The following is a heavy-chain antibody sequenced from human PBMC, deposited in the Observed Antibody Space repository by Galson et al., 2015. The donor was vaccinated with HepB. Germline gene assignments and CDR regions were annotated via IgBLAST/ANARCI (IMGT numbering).Heavy chain of an antibody. CDR2: ISRTGAST. Sequence: SLRLSCAASEFIFSNYAMTWVRQTPGKGLEWVAGISRTGASTYYADSVKGRFTTSRGNSKNTLYLQMNSLRAEDTAVYYCAKGGYQPYDAFDICFQGTICTASS. V-gene: IGHV3-23*01. CDR1: EFIFSNYA. CDR3: AKGGYQPYDAFDI. J-gene: IGHJ3*02. D-gene: IGHD3-16*02.